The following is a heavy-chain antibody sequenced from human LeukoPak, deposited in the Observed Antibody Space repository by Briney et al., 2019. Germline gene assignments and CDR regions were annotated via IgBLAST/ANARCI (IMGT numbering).Heavy chain of an antibody. Sequence: GGSLRLSCAASGFTFSSYSMNWVRQAPGKGLEWVSYISSSSSTIYYADSVKGRFTISRDNSKNTLYLQMNSLRAEDTAIYYCANANAVTGRSYYYYGMDVWGQGTTVTVSS. J-gene: IGHJ6*02. CDR3: ANANAVTGRSYYYYGMDV. CDR2: ISSSSSTI. D-gene: IGHD6-19*01. V-gene: IGHV3-48*01. CDR1: GFTFSSYS.